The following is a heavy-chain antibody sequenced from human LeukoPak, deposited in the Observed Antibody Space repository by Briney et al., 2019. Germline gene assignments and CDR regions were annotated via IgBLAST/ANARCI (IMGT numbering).Heavy chain of an antibody. CDR3: ARDTSKDYYYYYMDV. CDR2: IYLYGTT. Sequence: SETLSLTCSVSIGSISSSKWWSWVRQSPVKGLEWIGEIYLYGTTNYNPSFTSRVTMSVDRSRNQFSLKLSSVTAAVTAVYYCARDTSKDYYYYYMDVWGKGTTVTVSS. V-gene: IGHV4-4*02. CDR1: IGSISSSKW. J-gene: IGHJ6*03.